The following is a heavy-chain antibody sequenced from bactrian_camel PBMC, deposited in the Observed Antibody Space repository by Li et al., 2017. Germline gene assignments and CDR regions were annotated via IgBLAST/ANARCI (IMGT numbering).Heavy chain of an antibody. J-gene: IGHJ6*01. CDR2: IVRGEKT. CDR1: GFTFSRHW. V-gene: IGHV3S1*01. D-gene: IGHD2*01. CDR3: AGGSWSGVLS. Sequence: HVQLVESGGGLVQPGGSLRLSCATSGFTFSRHWMYWVRQAPGKGLEWVSTIVRGEKTYYSDSVKGRFTISRDYAKNTLSLQMNSLKSDDTGVYYCAGGSWSGVLSGGQGTQVTVS.